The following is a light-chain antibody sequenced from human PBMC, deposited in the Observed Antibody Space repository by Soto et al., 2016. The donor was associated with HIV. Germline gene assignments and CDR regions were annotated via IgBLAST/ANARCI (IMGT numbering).Light chain of an antibody. V-gene: IGLV3-21*03. Sequence: SYELTQPPSVSVAPGMTARITCEGNDIGKKSVHWDQQKPGQAPVLVVYDDTRRRSGIPERFSGSNSGNTATLTISRVEAGDEADYYCQVWDSNSDRWVFGGGTTLTVL. CDR1: DIGKKS. J-gene: IGLJ3*02. CDR3: QVWDSNSDRWV. CDR2: DDT.